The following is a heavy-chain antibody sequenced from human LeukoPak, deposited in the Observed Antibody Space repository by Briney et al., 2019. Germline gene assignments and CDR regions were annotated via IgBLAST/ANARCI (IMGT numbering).Heavy chain of an antibody. CDR3: ARFRLGSDYYHMDV. CDR2: IYYSGST. Sequence: SETLSLTCTVSGGSISSYYRSWIRQPPGKGLEWIGYIYYSGSTSYNPSLKSRVTISVDTSKNQFSLKLSSVTAADTAVYYCARFRLGSDYYHMDVWGKGTTVTVSS. D-gene: IGHD7-27*01. V-gene: IGHV4-59*01. CDR1: GGSISSYY. J-gene: IGHJ6*03.